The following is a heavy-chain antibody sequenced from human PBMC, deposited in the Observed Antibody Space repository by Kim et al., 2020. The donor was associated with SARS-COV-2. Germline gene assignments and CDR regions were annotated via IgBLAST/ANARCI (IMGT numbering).Heavy chain of an antibody. CDR3: AREEVDIVATTKGPGSGWYPRYYYYGMDV. CDR1: GGTFSSYA. D-gene: IGHD5-12*01. CDR2: IIPIFGTA. J-gene: IGHJ6*02. V-gene: IGHV1-69*13. Sequence: SVKVSCKASGGTFSSYAISWVRQAPGQGLEWMGGIIPIFGTANYAQKFQGRVTITADESTSTAYMELSSLRSEDTAVYYCAREEVDIVATTKGPGSGWYPRYYYYGMDVWGQGTTVTVSS.